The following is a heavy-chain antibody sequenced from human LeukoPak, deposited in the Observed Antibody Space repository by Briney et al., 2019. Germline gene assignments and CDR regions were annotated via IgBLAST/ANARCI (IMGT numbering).Heavy chain of an antibody. CDR3: ARGDGYNFFDS. CDR2: FYKGGNT. D-gene: IGHD5-24*01. Sequence: PGGSLRLSCAASGFTVSSNYMSWVRQAPGKGLEWVSVFYKGGNTYYADSVKGRFTISRDNSKNTVSLQMNSLRVEDTAVYYCARGDGYNFFDSLGQGTLVTVSS. CDR1: GFTVSSNY. J-gene: IGHJ4*02. V-gene: IGHV3-53*01.